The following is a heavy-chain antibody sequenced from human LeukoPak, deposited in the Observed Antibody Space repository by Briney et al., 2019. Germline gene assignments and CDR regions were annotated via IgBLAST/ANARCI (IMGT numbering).Heavy chain of an antibody. Sequence: SETLSLTCTVSGGSISSYYWSWIRQPPGKGLEWIGYIYYSGSTNYNPSLKSRVTISVDTSKNPFSLKLSSVAAADTAVYYCARLYFDWPDWYFDLWGRGTLVTVSS. J-gene: IGHJ2*01. CDR1: GGSISSYY. V-gene: IGHV4-59*01. CDR2: IYYSGST. D-gene: IGHD3-9*01. CDR3: ARLYFDWPDWYFDL.